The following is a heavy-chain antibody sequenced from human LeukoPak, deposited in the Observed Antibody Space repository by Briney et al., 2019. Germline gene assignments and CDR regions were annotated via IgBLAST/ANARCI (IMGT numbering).Heavy chain of an antibody. Sequence: GVSLTLSCEASGCTFSGYFMTWIRQAPGKGLEGLSCINSSGTTIYYADSVKGRFTTSRDNTKNSLYLQMHSLRADATAVYYCASPLYGDYASAFDIWGQGTMVTVSS. CDR3: ASPLYGDYASAFDI. CDR2: INSSGTTI. J-gene: IGHJ3*02. CDR1: GCTFSGYF. D-gene: IGHD4-17*01. V-gene: IGHV3-11*01.